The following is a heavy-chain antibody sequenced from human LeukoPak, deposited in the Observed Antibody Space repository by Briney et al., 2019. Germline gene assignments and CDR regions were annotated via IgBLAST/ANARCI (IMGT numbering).Heavy chain of an antibody. CDR1: GFTFSSYN. V-gene: IGHV3-21*04. J-gene: IGHJ4*02. Sequence: PGGSLRLSCAASGFTFSSYNMNWVRQAPGKGLEWVSSISSSSSYIYYADSVKGRFTISRDNAKNSLYLQMNSLRAEDTALYYCARDAWGSGYENDDYWGQGTLVTVSS. CDR2: ISSSSSYI. D-gene: IGHD5-12*01. CDR3: ARDAWGSGYENDDY.